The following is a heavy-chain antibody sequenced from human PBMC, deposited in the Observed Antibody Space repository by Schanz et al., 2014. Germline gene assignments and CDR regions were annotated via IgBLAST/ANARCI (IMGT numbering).Heavy chain of an antibody. CDR2: IIPVLAIA. J-gene: IGHJ3*02. V-gene: IGHV1-69*04. Sequence: VQLEQSGAEVKKPGSSVKVSCKASGGTFSSFGINWVRQAPGQGLEWMGRIIPVLAIADYAQKFQGRVRITADKSTSTAYMELSSLRSDDTAVYYCARGGGPEDVFDIWGQGTILTVSS. D-gene: IGHD5-12*01. CDR1: GGTFSSFG. CDR3: ARGGGPEDVFDI.